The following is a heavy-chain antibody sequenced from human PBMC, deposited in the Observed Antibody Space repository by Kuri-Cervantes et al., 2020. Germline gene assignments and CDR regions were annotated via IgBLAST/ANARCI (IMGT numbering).Heavy chain of an antibody. CDR3: TREDDCIYLELGFDF. J-gene: IGHJ4*02. CDR1: GFTFGAYA. CDR2: IRSKAHGGKT. Sequence: GESLKISCAGSGFTFGAYAMRWVRQAPGKGLEWVGFIRSKAHGGKTEYAASVKVRFSISRDDSKSNVYLQMNSLNNEDIAVYDYTREDDCIYLELGFDFWGQGTLVTVSS. D-gene: IGHD1-7*01. V-gene: IGHV3-49*04.